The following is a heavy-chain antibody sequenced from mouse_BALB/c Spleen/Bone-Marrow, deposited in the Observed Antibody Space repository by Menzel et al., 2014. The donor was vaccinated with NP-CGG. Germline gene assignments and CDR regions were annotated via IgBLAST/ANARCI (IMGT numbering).Heavy chain of an antibody. Sequence: VQRVESGAELVRPGSSVKISCKSSGYVFSTYWINWVKQRPGQGLEWIGQIYPGDGDTDFNGKFKDKATLTADESSNTAYMQLSSLTSEDSAVYFCARSGISVDYWGQGTPLTVSS. CDR3: ARSGISVDY. CDR2: IYPGDGDT. J-gene: IGHJ2*01. V-gene: IGHV1-80*01. CDR1: GYVFSTYW.